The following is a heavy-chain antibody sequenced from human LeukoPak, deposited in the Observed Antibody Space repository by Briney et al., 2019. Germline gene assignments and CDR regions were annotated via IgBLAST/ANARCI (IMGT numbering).Heavy chain of an antibody. CDR2: IIDVGDT. D-gene: IGHD3-10*01. V-gene: IGHV3-23*01. J-gene: IGHJ4*02. CDR3: ARDGWPGSSYYRPFDY. CDR1: GFTLNKHA. Sequence: GGSLRLSCAASGFTLNKHAMSWVRQAPGEGLEWVSAIIDVGDTYYADSVKGRFTISRDNSKNTLYLQMNSLRAEDTAVYYCARDGWPGSSYYRPFDYWGQGTLVTVSS.